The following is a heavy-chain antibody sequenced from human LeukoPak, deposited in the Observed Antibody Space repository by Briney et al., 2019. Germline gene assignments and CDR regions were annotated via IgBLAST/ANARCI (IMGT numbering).Heavy chain of an antibody. V-gene: IGHV1-24*01. CDR2: FDPEDGET. D-gene: IGHD1-1*01. J-gene: IGHJ6*02. Sequence: ASVKVSCKVSGYTLTELSMHWVRQAPGKGLEWMGGFDPEDGETIYAQKFQGRVTMTEDTSTDTAYMELSSLSSEDTAVYYCATDSGPTGTHYYYYYGMDVWGQGTTVTVSS. CDR1: GYTLTELS. CDR3: ATDSGPTGTHYYYYYGMDV.